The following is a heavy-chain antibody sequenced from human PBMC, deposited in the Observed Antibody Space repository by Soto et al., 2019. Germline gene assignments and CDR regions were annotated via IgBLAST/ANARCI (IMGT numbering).Heavy chain of an antibody. V-gene: IGHV3-30-3*01. Sequence: QVQLVESGGGVVQPGRSLRLSCAASGFTFSSYAMHWVRQAPGKGLEWVAVISYDGSNKYYADSVKGRFTIYRDNSKNTLYLQMNSLRAEDTAVYYCARGGGSSGWGQGTLVTVSS. J-gene: IGHJ4*02. CDR3: ARGGGSSG. D-gene: IGHD6-25*01. CDR2: ISYDGSNK. CDR1: GFTFSSYA.